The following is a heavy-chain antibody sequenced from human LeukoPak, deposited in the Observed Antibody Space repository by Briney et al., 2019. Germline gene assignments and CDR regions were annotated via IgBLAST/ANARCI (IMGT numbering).Heavy chain of an antibody. CDR2: ISGSGGST. Sequence: GGSLRLSCAASGFTFSSYSMNWVRQAPGKGLEWVSAISGSGGSTYYADSVKGRFTISRDNSKNTLYLQMNSLRAEDTAVYYCAKGITMIVVVIFDYWGQGTLVTVSS. D-gene: IGHD3-22*01. CDR3: AKGITMIVVVIFDY. J-gene: IGHJ4*02. V-gene: IGHV3-23*01. CDR1: GFTFSSYS.